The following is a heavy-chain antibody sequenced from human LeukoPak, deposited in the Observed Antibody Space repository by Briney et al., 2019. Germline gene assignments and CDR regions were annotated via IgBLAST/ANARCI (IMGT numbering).Heavy chain of an antibody. CDR1: GFTFSDYY. Sequence: GGSLRLSCAASGFTFSDYYMSWIRQAPGKGLEWVSYISRNSYTNYADSVKGRFTISRDNAKNSLYLQMDSLRAEDTAVYYCARVLGGSSRYFDLWGRGALVTDSS. D-gene: IGHD2-15*01. J-gene: IGHJ2*01. CDR3: ARVLGGSSRYFDL. CDR2: ISRNSYT. V-gene: IGHV3-11*06.